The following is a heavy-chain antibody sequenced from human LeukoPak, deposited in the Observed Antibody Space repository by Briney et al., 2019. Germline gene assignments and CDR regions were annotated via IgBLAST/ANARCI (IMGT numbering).Heavy chain of an antibody. D-gene: IGHD2-2*01. J-gene: IGHJ6*03. CDR3: AREPARLRYMDV. CDR1: GGSISSYY. V-gene: IGHV4-59*01. CDR2: IYYSGST. Sequence: SETLSLTCTVSGGSISSYYWSWIRQPPGKGLEWIGYIYYSGSTNYNPSLKSRVTISVETSKNQFSLKLSSVTAADTAVYYCAREPARLRYMDVWGKGTTVTVSS.